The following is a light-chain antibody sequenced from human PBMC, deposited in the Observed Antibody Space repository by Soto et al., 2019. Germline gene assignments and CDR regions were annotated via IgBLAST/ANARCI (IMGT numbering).Light chain of an antibody. Sequence: EIVMTQSPATLSVSPGGRATLSCRASQSVSINLAWYQQKPGQAPRLLIYGASSRATGIPARFSGSGSGTDFTLTITRLEPEDFAVYYCQQYQSLTFGGGTKVDIK. J-gene: IGKJ4*01. CDR2: GAS. CDR3: QQYQSLT. V-gene: IGKV3-15*01. CDR1: QSVSIN.